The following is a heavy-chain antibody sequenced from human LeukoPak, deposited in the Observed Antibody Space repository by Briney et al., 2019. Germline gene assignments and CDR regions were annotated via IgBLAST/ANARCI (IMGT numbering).Heavy chain of an antibody. CDR1: GFTVSSSY. D-gene: IGHD3-3*01. CDR2: IYSGGNT. J-gene: IGHJ5*02. CDR3: VRRANTHCGLVS. Sequence: GGSLRLSCAASGFTVSSSYMTWVRQAPGKGLEWVSVIYSGGNTYYADSVKGRFTFSRDNSRNTIYLQMNNLRAEDTAIYYCVRRANTHCGLVSWGEGTLVTVSS. V-gene: IGHV3-53*01.